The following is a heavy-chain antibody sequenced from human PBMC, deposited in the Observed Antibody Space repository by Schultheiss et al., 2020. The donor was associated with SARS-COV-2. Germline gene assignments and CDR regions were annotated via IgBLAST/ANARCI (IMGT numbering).Heavy chain of an antibody. D-gene: IGHD3-9*01. V-gene: IGHV3-13*01. J-gene: IGHJ3*02. CDR1: GFTFSSYD. CDR2: IGTAGDT. Sequence: GESLKISCAASGFTFSSYDMHWVRQATGKGLEWVSAIGTAGDTYYPGSVKGRFTISRDNSKNTLYLQMNSLRAEDTAVYYCARGLTGYDAFDIWGQGTTVTVSS. CDR3: ARGLTGYDAFDI.